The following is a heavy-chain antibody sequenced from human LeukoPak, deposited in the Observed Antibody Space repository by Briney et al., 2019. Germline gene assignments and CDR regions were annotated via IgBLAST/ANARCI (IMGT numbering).Heavy chain of an antibody. CDR2: IIPIFGTA. Sequence: SVKVSCKASGGTFSSHAISWVRQAPGQGLEWMGGIIPIFGTANYAQKFQGRVTITADESTSTAYMELSSLRSEDTAVYYCAREAAVAGTYYYGTDVWGQGTTVTVSS. D-gene: IGHD6-19*01. CDR1: GGTFSSHA. CDR3: AREAAVAGTYYYGTDV. V-gene: IGHV1-69*13. J-gene: IGHJ6*02.